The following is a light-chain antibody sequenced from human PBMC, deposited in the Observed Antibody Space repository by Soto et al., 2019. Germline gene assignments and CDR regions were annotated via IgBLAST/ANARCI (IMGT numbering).Light chain of an antibody. V-gene: IGKV3-15*01. CDR1: QSISST. CDR3: QQYNNWPRT. J-gene: IGKJ4*01. CDR2: GAS. Sequence: EVVMTQSPATLSVSPGERATLSCRASQSISSTLAWYQQKPGQAPRLLIYGASTRATGIPARFSGSRSGTEFTLTISSLQSEDFAVYYCQQYNNWPRTFDEGTKVDI.